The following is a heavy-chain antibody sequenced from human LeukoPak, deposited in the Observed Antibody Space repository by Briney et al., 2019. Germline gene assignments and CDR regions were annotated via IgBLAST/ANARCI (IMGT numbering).Heavy chain of an antibody. CDR1: GFTFSSYA. Sequence: GGSLRLSCAASGFTFSSYAMSWVRQAPGKGLEWVSAISGSGGSTYYADSVKGRFTISRDSSKNTLYLQMDSLRAEDTAVYYCAKDRYYYDSSGYFYNWFDPWGQGTLVTVSS. D-gene: IGHD3-22*01. CDR2: ISGSGGST. V-gene: IGHV3-23*01. CDR3: AKDRYYYDSSGYFYNWFDP. J-gene: IGHJ5*02.